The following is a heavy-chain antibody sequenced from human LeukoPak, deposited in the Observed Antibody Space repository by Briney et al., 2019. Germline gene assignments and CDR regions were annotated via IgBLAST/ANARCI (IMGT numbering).Heavy chain of an antibody. J-gene: IGHJ4*02. D-gene: IGHD3-16*02. Sequence: SETLSLTCTVSGGAISSYYWSWIRQPPGKGLEWNGYIYYSGSTKYNPSLNSRVTISVDTSKKHFSLRLSSVTAADTAVYYCARGRFGEFSPFDYWGQGALVTVSS. CDR2: IYYSGST. CDR1: GGAISSYY. CDR3: ARGRFGEFSPFDY. V-gene: IGHV4-59*01.